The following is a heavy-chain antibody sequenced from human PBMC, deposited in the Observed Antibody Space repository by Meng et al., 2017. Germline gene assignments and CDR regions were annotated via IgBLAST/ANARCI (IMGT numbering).Heavy chain of an antibody. CDR3: ATGAAAADH. CDR2: IERKSDGGTI. D-gene: IGHD6-13*01. CDR1: GLRFTDAW. Sequence: EVQLVGTGGGLIQPGGSLRLSCVASGLRFTDAWMSWVRQAPGKGLEWVGRIERKSDGGTIYYAAPVKGRFTISRDDSKNTLYLQMDSLINEDTAVYFCATGAAAADHWGQGTLVTVSS. V-gene: IGHV3-15*04. J-gene: IGHJ4*02.